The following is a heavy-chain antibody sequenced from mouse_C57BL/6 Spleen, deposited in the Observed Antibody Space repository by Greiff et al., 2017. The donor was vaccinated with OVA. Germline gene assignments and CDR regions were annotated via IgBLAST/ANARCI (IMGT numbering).Heavy chain of an antibody. Sequence: QVQLQQSGAELVKPGASVKISCKASGYAFSSYWMNWVKQRPGKGLEWIGQIYPGDGDTNYNGKFKGKATLTADKSSSTAYMQLSSLTSEDSAVYFCARGGLPDAMDYWGQGTSVTVSS. CDR3: ARGGLPDAMDY. D-gene: IGHD3-1*01. CDR1: GYAFSSYW. J-gene: IGHJ4*01. CDR2: IYPGDGDT. V-gene: IGHV1-80*01.